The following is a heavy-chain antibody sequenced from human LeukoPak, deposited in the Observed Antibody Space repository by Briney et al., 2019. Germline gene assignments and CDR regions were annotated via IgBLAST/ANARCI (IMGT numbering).Heavy chain of an antibody. CDR1: GFSFSAYW. V-gene: IGHV3-74*01. D-gene: IGHD1-1*01. Sequence: GGSLRLSCAASGFSFSAYWMHWVRQAPGKGLVWVSRINNEGSGTDYADAVKGRFTISRVNVENTLYLQMNSLSADDTAMYYCVRYDVEARRFDYWGQGTLVTVS. CDR3: VRYDVEARRFDY. CDR2: INNEGSGT. J-gene: IGHJ4*02.